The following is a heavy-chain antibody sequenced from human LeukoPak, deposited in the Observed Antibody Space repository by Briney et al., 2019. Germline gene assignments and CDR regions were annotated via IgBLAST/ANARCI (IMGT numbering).Heavy chain of an antibody. Sequence: SETLSLTCTVSGGYISSYYWSWIRQPAGKGLEWIGRIYTSGSTNYNPSLKSRVTMSVDTSKNQFSLKLSSVTAADTAVYYCARDQPDYYDSSGYYFTAFDPWGQGTLVTVSS. J-gene: IGHJ5*02. V-gene: IGHV4-4*07. CDR2: IYTSGST. D-gene: IGHD3-22*01. CDR1: GGYISSYY. CDR3: ARDQPDYYDSSGYYFTAFDP.